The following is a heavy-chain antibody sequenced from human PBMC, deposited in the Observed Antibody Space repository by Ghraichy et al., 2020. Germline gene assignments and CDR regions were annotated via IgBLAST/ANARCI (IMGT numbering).Heavy chain of an antibody. CDR2: MNPNSGNT. CDR1: GYTFTSYD. J-gene: IGHJ6*02. V-gene: IGHV1-8*01. D-gene: IGHD2-15*01. Sequence: ASVKVSCKASGYTFTSYDINWVRQATGQGLEWMGWMNPNSGNTGYAQKFQGRVTMTRNTSISTAYMELSSLRSEDTAVYYCARGGYGSDPNGGDYYYYYGMDVWGQGTTVTVSS. CDR3: ARGGYGSDPNGGDYYYYYGMDV.